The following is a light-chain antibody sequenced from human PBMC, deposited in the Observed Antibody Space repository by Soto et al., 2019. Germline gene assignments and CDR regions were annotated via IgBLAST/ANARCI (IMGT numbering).Light chain of an antibody. V-gene: IGKV3-20*01. CDR1: QTIDNT. J-gene: IGKJ1*01. CDR2: DAS. Sequence: EIVMTQSPATLSLYPGERATLSCRASQTIDNTLAWYQRKPGQAPRLLIYDASTRATGVPARFSGSGSGTDFTLTITRLEPEDFAVYYCQQYGSSRTFGQGTKVDIK. CDR3: QQYGSSRT.